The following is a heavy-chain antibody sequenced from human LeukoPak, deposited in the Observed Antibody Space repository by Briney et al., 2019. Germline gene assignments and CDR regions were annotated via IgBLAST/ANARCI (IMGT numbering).Heavy chain of an antibody. CDR2: IRYDGSNK. D-gene: IGHD3-10*01. CDR1: GFTFSSYG. CDR3: ARVVRGVLLKNYYYMDV. V-gene: IGHV3-30*02. J-gene: IGHJ6*03. Sequence: GGSLRLSCAASGFTFSSYGMHWVRQAPGKGLEWVAFIRYDGSNKYYADSVKGRFTISRDNSKNTLYLQMNSLRAEDTAVYYCARVVRGVLLKNYYYMDVWGKGTTVTVSS.